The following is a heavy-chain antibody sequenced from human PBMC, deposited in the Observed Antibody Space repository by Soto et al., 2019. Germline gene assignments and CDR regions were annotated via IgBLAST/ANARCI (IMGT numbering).Heavy chain of an antibody. D-gene: IGHD3-9*01. CDR2: ISGSGGST. CDR1: GFTFSSYA. V-gene: IGHV3-23*01. Sequence: GGSLRLSCAASGFTFSSYAMSWVRQAPGKGLEWVSAISGSGGSTYYADSVKGRFTISRDNSKNTLYLQMNSLRAEDTAVYYCAXDILTGYMWSDYYDMDVWGQGTTVTVSS. CDR3: AXDILTGYMWSDYYDMDV. J-gene: IGHJ6*02.